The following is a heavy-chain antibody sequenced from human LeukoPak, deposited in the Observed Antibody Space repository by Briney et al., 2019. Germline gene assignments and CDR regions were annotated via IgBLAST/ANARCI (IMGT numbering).Heavy chain of an antibody. D-gene: IGHD2-21*02. CDR3: ASNCGGDCSHAFDI. CDR1: GDSVSSNSAA. CDR2: AYYRSKWYN. Sequence: SQTLSLTCAISGDSVSSNSAAWNWIRQSPSRGLEWLGRAYYRSKWYNDYAVSVKSRITINPDTSKNQFSLQLNSVTPEDTAVYYCASNCGGDCSHAFDIWGQGTMVAVSS. J-gene: IGHJ3*02. V-gene: IGHV6-1*01.